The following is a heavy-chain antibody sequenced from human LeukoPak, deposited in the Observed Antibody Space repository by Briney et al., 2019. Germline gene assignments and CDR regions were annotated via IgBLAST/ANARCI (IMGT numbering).Heavy chain of an antibody. D-gene: IGHD3-22*01. V-gene: IGHV3-30*02. Sequence: GGSLRLSCVASGFTFSNYGIHWVRQAPGKGLEWVAFIRYDGSIKYYADSVKGRFTISRDNAKNSLYLQMNSLRAEDTAVYYCARDPTSGYYDSSGYYGYWGQGTLVTVSS. CDR1: GFTFSNYG. CDR3: ARDPTSGYYDSSGYYGY. CDR2: IRYDGSIK. J-gene: IGHJ4*02.